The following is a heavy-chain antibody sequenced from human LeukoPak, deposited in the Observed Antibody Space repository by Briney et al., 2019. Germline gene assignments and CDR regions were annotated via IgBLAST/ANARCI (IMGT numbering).Heavy chain of an antibody. J-gene: IGHJ3*02. D-gene: IGHD5-12*01. Sequence: GRSLRLSCAVSRLTLSIYSIHWASHPPRKWLEWVAGMFIDGSQYYVESVKGGFTISRANSGNTVSLHMASLRPEDTAVYFCAREGHTSGFCGAFDIWGQGTTVTISS. V-gene: IGHV3-30*04. CDR3: AREGHTSGFCGAFDI. CDR1: RLTLSIYS. CDR2: MFIDGSQ.